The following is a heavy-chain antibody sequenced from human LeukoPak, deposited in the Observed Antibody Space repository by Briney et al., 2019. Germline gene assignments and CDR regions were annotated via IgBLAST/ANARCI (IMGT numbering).Heavy chain of an antibody. CDR3: ARGTGSSWFDP. J-gene: IGHJ5*02. V-gene: IGHV1-46*01. CDR1: GYTFTSYY. CDR2: INPSGGST. Sequence: GASVKVSCKASGYTFTSYYMHWVRQAPGQGLEWMGIINPSGGSTSYAQKFQGRVTMTRDTSISTAYMQLSRLRFDDTAVYYCARGTGSSWFDPWGQGTLVTVSS. D-gene: IGHD3/OR15-3a*01.